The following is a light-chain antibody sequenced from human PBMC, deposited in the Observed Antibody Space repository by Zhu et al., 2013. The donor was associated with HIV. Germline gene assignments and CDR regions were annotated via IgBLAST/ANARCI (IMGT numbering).Light chain of an antibody. J-gene: IGKJ3*01. CDR1: QSVANS. CDR3: QQLNAYPLT. CDR2: STS. V-gene: IGKV3-11*01. Sequence: DIVLTQSPVTLSLSPGERATLSCRASQSVANSLAWYQQKVGQSPRLLIYSTSTRATGTPDRFSGSGSGTDFTLTISGLQPEDFATYYCQQLNAYPLTFGPGTKV.